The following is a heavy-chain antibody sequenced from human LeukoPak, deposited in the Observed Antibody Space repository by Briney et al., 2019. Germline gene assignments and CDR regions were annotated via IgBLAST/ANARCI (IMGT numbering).Heavy chain of an antibody. Sequence: PGGSLRLSCPASGFPVSTTYMSWVRQPPGEGLEWAPVIESGGKVYYIHSVTGRLTISRDTSKNTLYLQMNRRRVEDTAVYFCAGRHCSDGGCYFAGADPFDYSGHGNFVSASS. J-gene: IGHJ4*01. CDR2: IESGGKV. CDR3: AGRHCSDGGCYFAGADPFDY. D-gene: IGHD2-15*01. V-gene: IGHV3-53*01. CDR1: GFPVSTTY.